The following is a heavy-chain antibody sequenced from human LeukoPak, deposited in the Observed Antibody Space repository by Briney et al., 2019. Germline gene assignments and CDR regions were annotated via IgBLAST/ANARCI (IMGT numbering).Heavy chain of an antibody. CDR3: AISGEYCSSTSCFSLFDY. D-gene: IGHD2-2*01. CDR2: IIPIFGTA. J-gene: IGHJ4*02. CDR1: GGTFSSYA. V-gene: IGHV1-69*06. Sequence: ASVKVSCKASGGTFSSYAISWVRQAPGQGLEWMGGIIPIFGTANYAQKFQGRVTITADKSTSTAYMELSSLRSEDTAVYYCAISGEYCSSTSCFSLFDYWGQGTLVTVSS.